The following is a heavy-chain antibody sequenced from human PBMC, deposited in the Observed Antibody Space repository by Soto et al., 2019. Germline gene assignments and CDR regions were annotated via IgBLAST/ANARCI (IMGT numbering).Heavy chain of an antibody. V-gene: IGHV3-23*01. J-gene: IGHJ3*02. Sequence: EVQLLESGGGLVQPGGSLRLSCAASGFTFSSYAMSWVRQAPGKGLEWVSAISGGGGSTYYADSVKGRFTISRDNSKNTLYLQMTSLRAEDTAVYYCAKDSSGYSSSSGAVDIWGQGTMVTVSS. CDR3: AKDSSGYSSSSGAVDI. D-gene: IGHD6-6*01. CDR2: ISGGGGST. CDR1: GFTFSSYA.